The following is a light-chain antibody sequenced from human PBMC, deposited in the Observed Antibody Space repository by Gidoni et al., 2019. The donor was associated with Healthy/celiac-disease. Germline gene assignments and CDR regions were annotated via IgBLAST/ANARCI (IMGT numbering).Light chain of an antibody. CDR2: AAS. Sequence: IKLTQSPSSLSASVGDRVTITCRASQGISSYLAWYQQKQGKAPKLLIYAASTLQSGVPSRFSGSGSGTDFTLTISSLQPEDFATYYCQQLNSYPPYTFGQGTKLEIK. CDR1: QGISSY. J-gene: IGKJ2*01. V-gene: IGKV1-9*01. CDR3: QQLNSYPPYT.